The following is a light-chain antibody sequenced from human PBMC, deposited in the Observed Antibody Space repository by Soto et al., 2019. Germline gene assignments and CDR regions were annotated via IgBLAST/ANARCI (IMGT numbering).Light chain of an antibody. CDR2: GNI. J-gene: IGLJ1*01. V-gene: IGLV1-40*01. CDR3: QSYDSSLSAYV. CDR1: SSNIGAGYD. Sequence: QSVLTQPPSVSGAPGQRVTISCAGSSSNIGAGYDIQWYQQVPGTAPKLLIYGNINRPSGVPDRFSGSKSGTSASLAITGLQPEDEADYYCQSYDSSLSAYVFGTGTK.